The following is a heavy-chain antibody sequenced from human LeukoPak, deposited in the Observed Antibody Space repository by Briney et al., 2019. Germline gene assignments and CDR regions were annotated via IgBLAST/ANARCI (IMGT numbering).Heavy chain of an antibody. CDR3: AKELDTMFFDY. Sequence: GGSLRLSCATSGFNFDRYTIHWVRQAPGKGLEWVSLAGWAGGTTFYSDSVRGRFTISKDSGRKSVYLQMNSLTTDDTAFYFCAKELDTMFFDYWGQGALVTVSS. CDR1: GFNFDRYT. CDR2: AGWAGGTT. J-gene: IGHJ4*02. V-gene: IGHV3-43*01. D-gene: IGHD3-10*02.